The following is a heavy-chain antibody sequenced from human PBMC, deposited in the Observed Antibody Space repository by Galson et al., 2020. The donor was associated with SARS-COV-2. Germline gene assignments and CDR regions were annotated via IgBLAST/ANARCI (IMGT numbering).Heavy chain of an antibody. CDR2: ISAYNGNT. D-gene: IGHD2-2*01. V-gene: IGHV1-18*01. CDR1: GYTFTSYG. CDR3: ASPTPYCSSTSCYAGYYYGMDV. J-gene: IGHJ6*02. Sequence: ASVKVSCKASGYTFTSYGISWVRQAPGQGLEWMGWISAYNGNTNYAQKLQGRVTMTTDTSTSTAYMELRSLRSDDTAVYYCASPTPYCSSTSCYAGYYYGMDVWGQGTTVTVSS.